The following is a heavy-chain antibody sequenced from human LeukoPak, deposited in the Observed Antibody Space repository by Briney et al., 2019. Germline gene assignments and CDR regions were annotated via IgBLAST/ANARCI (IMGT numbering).Heavy chain of an antibody. V-gene: IGHV3-7*01. D-gene: IGHD2-2*01. CDR2: IKQDGSEK. CDR1: GFTFSSYW. J-gene: IGHJ4*02. Sequence: GGPLRLSCAASGFTFSSYWMSWVRQAPGKGLEWVANIKQDGSEKYYVDSVKGRFTISRDNAKNSLYLQMNSLRAEDTAVYYCARAYCSSTSCYEVVGLVFDYWGQGTLVTVSS. CDR3: ARAYCSSTSCYEVVGLVFDY.